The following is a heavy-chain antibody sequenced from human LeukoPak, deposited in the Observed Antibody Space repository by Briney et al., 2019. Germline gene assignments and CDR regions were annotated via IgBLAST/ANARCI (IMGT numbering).Heavy chain of an antibody. CDR1: GFTFSSYE. Sequence: HTGGSLRLSCAASGFTFSSYEMNWVRQAPGKGLEWVAYISTSGSSRYYADSVKGRFTISRDNSKNTLYLQMNSLRAEDTAVYYCAKDLKVRGVSYFDYWGQGTLVTVSS. CDR3: AKDLKVRGVSYFDY. CDR2: ISTSGSSR. V-gene: IGHV3-48*03. D-gene: IGHD3-10*01. J-gene: IGHJ4*02.